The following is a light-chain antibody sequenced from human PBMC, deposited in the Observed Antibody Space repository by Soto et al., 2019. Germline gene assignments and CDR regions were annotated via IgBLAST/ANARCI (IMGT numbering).Light chain of an antibody. CDR3: CSYAGTVAYV. CDR1: SSDIGNYNL. CDR2: EVN. J-gene: IGLJ1*01. Sequence: QSVLTQPASVSGSPGQSITISCAGTSSDIGNYNLVSWYQQHPGKAPKLINCEVNKWPSGVSSRFSGSKSGNTASITISGLQAEDEADYYCCSYAGTVAYVFGTGTKVTV. V-gene: IGLV2-23*02.